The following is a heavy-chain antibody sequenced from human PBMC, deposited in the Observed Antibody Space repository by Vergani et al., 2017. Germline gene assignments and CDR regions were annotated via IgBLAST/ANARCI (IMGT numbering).Heavy chain of an antibody. J-gene: IGHJ6*03. CDR1: GFTFSSYE. D-gene: IGHD3-3*01. CDR3: ARERVGDFWSGYYRNYYMDV. CDR2: ISSSGSTI. Sequence: EVQLVESGGGLVQPGGSLRLSCAASGFTFSSYEMNWVRQAPGKGLEWVSYISSSGSTIYYADSVKGRFTISRDNDKNSLYLQMNSLRAEDTAVYYCARERVGDFWSGYYRNYYMDVWGKGTTVTVSS. V-gene: IGHV3-48*03.